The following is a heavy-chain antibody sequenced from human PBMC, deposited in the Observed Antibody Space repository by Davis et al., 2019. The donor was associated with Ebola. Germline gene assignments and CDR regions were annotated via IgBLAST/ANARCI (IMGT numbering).Heavy chain of an antibody. Sequence: MPSETLSLTCTVSGGSISSSAFYWDWLRQSPGTGLEWIGTFYHSDNTYYNPSLKSRVTISADTSKNQFSLTLTSVTAADTAVYYCASQPVEIETIGPPFDYWGRGTLVTVSS. V-gene: IGHV4-39*01. J-gene: IGHJ4*02. CDR1: GGSISSSAFY. CDR3: ASQPVEIETIGPPFDY. CDR2: FYHSDNT. D-gene: IGHD5-24*01.